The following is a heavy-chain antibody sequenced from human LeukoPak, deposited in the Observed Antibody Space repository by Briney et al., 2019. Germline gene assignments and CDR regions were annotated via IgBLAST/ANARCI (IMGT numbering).Heavy chain of an antibody. J-gene: IGHJ5*02. D-gene: IGHD6-6*01. V-gene: IGHV1-69*13. Sequence: ASVKVPCKASGGTFSSYAISWVRQAPGQGLEWMGGIIPIFGTANYAQKFQGRVTITADESTSTAYMELSSLRSEDTAVYYCALSSIAARPNWFDPWGQGTLVTVSS. CDR3: ALSSIAARPNWFDP. CDR2: IIPIFGTA. CDR1: GGTFSSYA.